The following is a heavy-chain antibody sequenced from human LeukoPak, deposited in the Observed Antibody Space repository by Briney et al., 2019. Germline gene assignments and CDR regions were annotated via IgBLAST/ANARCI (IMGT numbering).Heavy chain of an antibody. CDR3: TTETKQWLAPHWFDP. CDR1: GCTFSNAW. CDR2: IKSKTDGGTT. D-gene: IGHD6-19*01. Sequence: GGSLRLSCAASGCTFSNAWMSWVRQAPGKGLEWVGRIKSKTDGGTTDYAAPVKGRFTISRDDSKNTLYLQMNSLKTEDTAVYYCTTETKQWLAPHWFDPWGQGTLVTVSS. J-gene: IGHJ5*02. V-gene: IGHV3-15*01.